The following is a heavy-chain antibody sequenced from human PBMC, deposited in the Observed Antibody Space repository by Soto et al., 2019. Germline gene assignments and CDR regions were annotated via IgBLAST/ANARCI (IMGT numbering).Heavy chain of an antibody. CDR3: ARGFALAARGMDV. CDR1: GGSISGYY. Sequence: SETLCLTCAVSGGSISGYYWSWIRQAPGKELEWLGYKYYSGNTNYNPSLKGRVTMSVDTSKTHFSLILTSVTAPDTAVYYCARGFALAARGMDVWGQGTTVTVS. D-gene: IGHD6-6*01. J-gene: IGHJ6*02. CDR2: KYYSGNT. V-gene: IGHV4-59*01.